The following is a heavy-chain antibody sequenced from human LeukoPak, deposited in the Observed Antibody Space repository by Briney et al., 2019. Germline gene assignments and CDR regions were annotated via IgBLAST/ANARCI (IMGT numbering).Heavy chain of an antibody. V-gene: IGHV4-34*01. CDR2: INHSGST. J-gene: IGHJ4*02. CDR3: ARVKRRFLEWLLDY. CDR1: GGSFSGYY. Sequence: PSETLSLTCAVYGGSFSGYYWSWIRQPPGKGLEWIGEINHSGSTNYNPSFKSRVTISVDTSKNQFSLKLSSVTAADTAVYYCARVKRRFLEWLLDYWGQGTLVTVSS. D-gene: IGHD3-3*01.